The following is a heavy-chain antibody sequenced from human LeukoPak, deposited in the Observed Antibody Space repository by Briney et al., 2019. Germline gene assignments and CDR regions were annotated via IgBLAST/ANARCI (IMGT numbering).Heavy chain of an antibody. J-gene: IGHJ4*02. CDR3: AKGAAALVRGVFDS. Sequence: SVKVSCKASGGTFSSYTVSWVRQAPGQGLEWMGGIIPVFDTTSYAQRFQGRVTITTDESTSTAFMELRSLRFEDTAVYYCAKGAAALVRGVFDSWGQGTLVTVSS. CDR1: GGTFSSYT. D-gene: IGHD3-10*01. CDR2: IIPVFDTT. V-gene: IGHV1-69*05.